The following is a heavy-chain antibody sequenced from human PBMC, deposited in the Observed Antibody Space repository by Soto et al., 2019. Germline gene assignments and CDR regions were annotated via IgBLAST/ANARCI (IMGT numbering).Heavy chain of an antibody. CDR3: ARDLRYCSGGSGPLDAFDI. J-gene: IGHJ3*02. Sequence: EVQLVESGGGLIQPGGSLRLSCAASGFTVSSNYMSWVRQAPGKGLEWVSVIYSGGSTYYADSVKGRFTISRDNSKNTLYLQMNRLRAEDTAVYYCARDLRYCSGGSGPLDAFDIWGQGTMVTVSS. D-gene: IGHD2-15*01. CDR2: IYSGGST. CDR1: GFTVSSNY. V-gene: IGHV3-53*01.